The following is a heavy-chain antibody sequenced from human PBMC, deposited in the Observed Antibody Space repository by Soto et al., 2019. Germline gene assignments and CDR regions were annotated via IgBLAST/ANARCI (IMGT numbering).Heavy chain of an antibody. V-gene: IGHV4-59*01. CDR1: GGSISSYY. CDR3: ARGGWELPRFDY. Sequence: SETLSLTCTVSGGSISSYYWSWIRQPPGKGLEWIGYIYYSGSTDYNPSLKSRVTISVDTSKNQFSLKLSSVTAADTAVYYCARGGWELPRFDYGGQETLVTVSS. J-gene: IGHJ4*02. CDR2: IYYSGST. D-gene: IGHD1-26*01.